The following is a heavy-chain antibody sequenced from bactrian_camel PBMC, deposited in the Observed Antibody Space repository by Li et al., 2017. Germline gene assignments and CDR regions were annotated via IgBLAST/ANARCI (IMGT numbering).Heavy chain of an antibody. J-gene: IGHJ6*01. Sequence: HVQLVESGGGSVQSGGSLRLSCAASGFSFSTYWMYWLRQAPGKGLEWVSSIYNDGRSTYYSDALKGRFTISRDVAKNTMYLQMNSLKPEDTAVYYCMRSQGYWGQGTQVTVS. CDR1: GFSFSTYW. V-gene: IGHV3S6*01. CDR3: MRSQGY. CDR2: IYNDGRST.